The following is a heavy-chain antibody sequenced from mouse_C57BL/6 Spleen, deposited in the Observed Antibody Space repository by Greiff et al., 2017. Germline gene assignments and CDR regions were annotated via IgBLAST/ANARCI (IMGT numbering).Heavy chain of an antibody. J-gene: IGHJ4*01. CDR3: ARQGVDAYYYAMDY. V-gene: IGHV5-6*01. Sequence: EVKLVESGGDLVKPGGSLKLSCAASGFTFSSYGMSWVRQTPDKRLEWVATLSSGGSYTYYPDSVKGRFTISRDNAKNTLYLQMSSLKSEDTAMYYCARQGVDAYYYAMDYWGQGTSVTVSS. CDR1: GFTFSSYG. CDR2: LSSGGSYT.